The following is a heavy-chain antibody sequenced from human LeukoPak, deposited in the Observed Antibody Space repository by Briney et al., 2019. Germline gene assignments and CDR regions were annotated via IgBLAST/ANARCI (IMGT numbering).Heavy chain of an antibody. CDR3: ARGRRTRYCSSTSCYYFDY. CDR1: GYTFTSYD. V-gene: IGHV1-8*03. Sequence: GASLKVSCKASGYTFTSYDINWVRQATGQGLEWMRWMNPNSGNTGYAQKFQGRVTITRNTSISTAYMELSSLRSEDTAVYYCARGRRTRYCSSTSCYYFDYWGQGTLVTVSS. D-gene: IGHD2-2*01. J-gene: IGHJ4*02. CDR2: MNPNSGNT.